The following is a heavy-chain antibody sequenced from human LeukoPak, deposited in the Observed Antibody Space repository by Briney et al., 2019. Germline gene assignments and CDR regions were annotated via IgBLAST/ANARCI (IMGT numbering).Heavy chain of an antibody. CDR1: GFTFSSYW. V-gene: IGHV3-7*01. CDR3: ARGTGFLEWLLDFDY. D-gene: IGHD3-3*01. J-gene: IGHJ4*02. Sequence: GGSLRLSCAASGFTFSSYWMTWVRQAPGKGLEWVANIKQDGSEKYYVDSVKGRFAISRDNAKNSLYLQMNSLRAEDTAVYYCARGTGFLEWLLDFDYWGQGTLVTVSS. CDR2: IKQDGSEK.